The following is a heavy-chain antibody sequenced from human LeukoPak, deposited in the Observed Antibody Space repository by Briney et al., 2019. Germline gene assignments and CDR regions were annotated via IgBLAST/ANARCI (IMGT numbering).Heavy chain of an antibody. D-gene: IGHD2-2*01. Sequence: SETLSLTCTVTGGSISSGIHYWNWLRQPPGKGLEWIGYIYHTGSSFHSPSLRSRVTASVDRSNNQFSLNLTSVTAADTAVYYCARGVLPAAIKMVPDLPHWYFDLWGPGTLVTVSS. CDR1: GGSISSGIHY. J-gene: IGHJ2*01. CDR2: IYHTGSS. V-gene: IGHV4-30-2*01. CDR3: ARGVLPAAIKMVPDLPHWYFDL.